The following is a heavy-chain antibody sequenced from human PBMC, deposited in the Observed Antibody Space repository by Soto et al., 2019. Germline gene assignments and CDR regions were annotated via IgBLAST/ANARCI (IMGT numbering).Heavy chain of an antibody. J-gene: IGHJ5*02. D-gene: IGHD3-3*01. V-gene: IGHV4-30-2*01. Sequence: QLQLQESGSGLVKPSQTLSLTCAVSGGSISSGGYSWSWIRQPPGKGLEWIGYIYHSGSTYYNPSLKSRVTISVDRSKNQFSLKLSSVTAADTAVYYCARDRDNDFWSGQNWFDPWGQGTLVTVSS. CDR2: IYHSGST. CDR1: GGSISSGGYS. CDR3: ARDRDNDFWSGQNWFDP.